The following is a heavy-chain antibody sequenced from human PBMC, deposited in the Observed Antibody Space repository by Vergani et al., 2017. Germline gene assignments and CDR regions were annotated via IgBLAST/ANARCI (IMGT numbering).Heavy chain of an antibody. CDR2: ISSNGGST. D-gene: IGHD1-7*01. CDR1: GFTFSSYA. Sequence: EVQLVESGGGLVQPGGSLRLSCAASGFTFSSYAMHWVRQAPGKGLEYVSAISSNGGSTYYANSMKGRFTISRDNSKNTLYLQMGSLRAEDMAVYYCARGGTTGWFDPWGQGTLVTVSS. J-gene: IGHJ5*02. V-gene: IGHV3-64*01. CDR3: ARGGTTGWFDP.